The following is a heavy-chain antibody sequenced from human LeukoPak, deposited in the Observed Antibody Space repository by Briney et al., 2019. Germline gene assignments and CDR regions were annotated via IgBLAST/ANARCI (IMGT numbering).Heavy chain of an antibody. CDR2: IHRSGST. J-gene: IGHJ4*02. CDR1: GVSISSSAW. Sequence: SETLSLTCAVSGVSISSSAWWCWVRQPPGKGLEWIGEIHRSGSTYYNPSLESRLTMSLDKSKNQLSLNLYSVTAADTAVYFCVTGGSSWNEYWGQGTLVTVSS. CDR3: VTGGSSWNEY. V-gene: IGHV4-4*02. D-gene: IGHD6-13*01.